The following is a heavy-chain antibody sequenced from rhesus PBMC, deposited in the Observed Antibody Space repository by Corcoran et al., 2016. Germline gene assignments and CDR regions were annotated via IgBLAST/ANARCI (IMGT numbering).Heavy chain of an antibody. J-gene: IGHJ4*01. CDR3: TRWGDY. CDR1: GFPSRDHY. Sequence: EVKLVESGGGLVQPGGSLRISCAASGFPSRDHYMYWVHPAPGKGLEWVGFIRSKAYGGTAEYAASVKGRFNISRDDSKSIADLQMNSLKTEDTAVYYCTRWGDYWGQGVLVTVSS. CDR2: IRSKAYGGTA. V-gene: IGHV3-184*01. D-gene: IGHD3-34*01.